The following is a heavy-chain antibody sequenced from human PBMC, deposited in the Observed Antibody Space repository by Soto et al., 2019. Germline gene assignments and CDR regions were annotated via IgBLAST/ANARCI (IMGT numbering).Heavy chain of an antibody. D-gene: IGHD6-13*01. CDR3: ARKLLTADGTEYFQH. J-gene: IGHJ1*01. CDR1: GFTFSSYA. CDR2: ISYDGSNK. Sequence: PGGSLILSCAASGFTFSSYAMHWVRQAPGKGLEWVAVISYDGSNKYYADSVKGRFTISRDNSKNTLYLQMNSLRAEDTAVYYCARKLLTADGTEYFQHWGQGTLVTVSS. V-gene: IGHV3-30*14.